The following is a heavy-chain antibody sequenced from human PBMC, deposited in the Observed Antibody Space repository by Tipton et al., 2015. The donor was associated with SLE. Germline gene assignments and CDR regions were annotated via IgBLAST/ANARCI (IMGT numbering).Heavy chain of an antibody. CDR1: GGSFSGYY. J-gene: IGHJ3*02. D-gene: IGHD5-24*01. V-gene: IGHV4-34*01. Sequence: TLSLTCAVYGGSFSGYYWSWIRQPPGEGLEWIGEINHSGSTNYTPSLKSRVTISVDTAKNQFSLKVSSVTAADTAVYYCARADGFDAFDIWGQGTMVTVSS. CDR2: INHSGST. CDR3: ARADGFDAFDI.